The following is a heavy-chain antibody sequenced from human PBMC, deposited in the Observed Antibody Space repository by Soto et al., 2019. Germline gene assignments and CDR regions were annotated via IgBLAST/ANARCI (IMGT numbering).Heavy chain of an antibody. J-gene: IGHJ5*02. CDR2: IYSGGNT. Sequence: GGSLRLSCAASGFTVSSNYMSWVRQAPGKGLEKVSVIYSGGNTYYADSEKGRFTISRHNSKNKQKLQKNSLRDKDKAVFYCARQVGLLNWFVHWDQGSL. CDR3: ARQVGLLNWFVH. V-gene: IGHV3-53*04. D-gene: IGHD3-16*01. CDR1: GFTVSSNY.